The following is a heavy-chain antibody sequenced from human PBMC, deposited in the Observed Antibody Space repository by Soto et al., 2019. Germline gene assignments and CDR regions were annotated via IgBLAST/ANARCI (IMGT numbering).Heavy chain of an antibody. CDR3: AHRVLRTVFGLVTTTAIYFDF. CDR2: IYWDDDK. Sequence: QITLNESGPTPVKPRQTLTLTCTFSGFSLTTSGVGVGWIRQSPGKAPEWLALIYWDDDKRYSPSLKSRLTITKDTSKNQVVLTMADVDPADTATYDCAHRVLRTVFGLVTTTAIYFDFWGQGTPVAVSS. J-gene: IGHJ4*02. V-gene: IGHV2-5*02. D-gene: IGHD3-3*01. CDR1: GFSLTTSGVG.